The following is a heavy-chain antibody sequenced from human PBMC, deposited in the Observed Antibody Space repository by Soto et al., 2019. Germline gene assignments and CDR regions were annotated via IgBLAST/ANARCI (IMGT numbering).Heavy chain of an antibody. CDR2: IYYSGST. D-gene: IGHD3-3*01. Sequence: QLQLQESGPGLVKPSETLSLTCTVSGGSISSSSYYWGWIRQPPGKGLEWIGSIYYSGSTYYNPSLKSRVTISVDTSKNQFSLKLSSVTAADTAVYYCARHVWISGALEWLLGFNWFDPWGQGTLVTVSS. CDR1: GGSISSSSYY. CDR3: ARHVWISGALEWLLGFNWFDP. J-gene: IGHJ5*02. V-gene: IGHV4-39*01.